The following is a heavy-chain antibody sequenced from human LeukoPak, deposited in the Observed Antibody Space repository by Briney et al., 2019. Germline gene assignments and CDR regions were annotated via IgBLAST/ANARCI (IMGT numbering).Heavy chain of an antibody. CDR2: IYPGDSDT. CDR1: GYSFTSYW. V-gene: IGHV5-51*01. D-gene: IGHD6-13*01. J-gene: IGHJ4*02. CDR3: ARILVYVAAAGPRGDYFDY. Sequence: GESLKISCKGSGYSFTSYWIGWVRQMPGKGLEWMGIIYPGDSDTRYSPSFQGQVTISADKSISTAYLQWSSLKASDTAMYYCARILVYVAAAGPRGDYFDYWGQGTLVTVSS.